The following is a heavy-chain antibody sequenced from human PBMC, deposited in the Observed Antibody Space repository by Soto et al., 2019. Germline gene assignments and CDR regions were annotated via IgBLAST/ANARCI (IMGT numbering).Heavy chain of an antibody. Sequence: PSETLSLTCTFSVGSINDYYWGCIRYPPGRGLKSIGYIFYSGSADYNPSLKSRVTISVDTSRNQFSLKLRSVTAADTAIYYCARIKSGYNYGSILEFWGRGISVSVSS. D-gene: IGHD5-18*01. J-gene: IGHJ4*02. CDR3: ARIKSGYNYGSILEF. CDR1: VGSINDYY. V-gene: IGHV4-59*12. CDR2: IFYSGSA.